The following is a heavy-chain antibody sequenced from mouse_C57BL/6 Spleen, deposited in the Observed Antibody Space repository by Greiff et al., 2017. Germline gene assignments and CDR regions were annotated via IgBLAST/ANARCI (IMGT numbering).Heavy chain of an antibody. CDR2: INPNNGGT. CDR1: GYTFTDYY. J-gene: IGHJ3*01. D-gene: IGHD3-2*02. V-gene: IGHV1-26*01. CDR3: ARKKAQAPFAY. Sequence: EVQLQQSGPELVKPGASVKISCKASGYTFTDYYMNWVKQSHGKSLEWIGDINPNNGGTSYNQKFKGKATLTVDKSSSTAYMELRSLTSEDSAVYYCARKKAQAPFAYWGQGTLVTVSA.